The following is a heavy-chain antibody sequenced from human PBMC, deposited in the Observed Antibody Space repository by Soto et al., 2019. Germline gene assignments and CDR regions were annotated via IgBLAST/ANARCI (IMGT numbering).Heavy chain of an antibody. V-gene: IGHV3-30*03. Sequence: QVQLVESGGGVVQPGRSLRLSCAASGFTFSTYGMHWDRQAPGKGLEWVAAISYDGSKKYYADSVKGRFTISRDNSENTLYLQMNSLRPEDMAMYYCAPLGVGAQDNYWVQGTLVTVAS. CDR3: APLGVGAQDNY. CDR2: ISYDGSKK. J-gene: IGHJ4*02. D-gene: IGHD1-26*01. CDR1: GFTFSTYG.